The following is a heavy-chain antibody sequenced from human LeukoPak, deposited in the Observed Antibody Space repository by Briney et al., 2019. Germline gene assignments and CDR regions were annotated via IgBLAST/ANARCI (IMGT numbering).Heavy chain of an antibody. V-gene: IGHV5-51*01. D-gene: IGHD6-13*01. J-gene: IGHJ4*02. CDR2: IYPGDSDT. Sequence: GESLKISCKGSGYDFTNYWIGWVRQMPGKGLEWMGIIYPGDSDTRYSPSFQGQVTISAVKSISTAYQQWSSLKASDTAMYYCARRDSSGWYYFDYWGQGTLVTVSS. CDR3: ARRDSSGWYYFDY. CDR1: GYDFTNYW.